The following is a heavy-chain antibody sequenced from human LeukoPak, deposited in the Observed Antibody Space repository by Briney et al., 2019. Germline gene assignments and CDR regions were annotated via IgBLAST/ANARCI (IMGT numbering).Heavy chain of an antibody. Sequence: GGSLRLSCAASGFTFSSYAMSWVRQAPGEGLEWVSAISGSGGSTYYADSVKGRFTISRDNSKNTLYLQMNSLRAEDTAVYYCAKDHARTSSGWYYFDYWGQGTLVTVSS. CDR2: ISGSGGST. V-gene: IGHV3-23*01. J-gene: IGHJ4*02. CDR1: GFTFSSYA. CDR3: AKDHARTSSGWYYFDY. D-gene: IGHD6-19*01.